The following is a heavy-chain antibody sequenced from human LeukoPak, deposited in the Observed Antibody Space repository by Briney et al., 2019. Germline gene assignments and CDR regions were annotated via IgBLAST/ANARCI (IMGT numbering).Heavy chain of an antibody. D-gene: IGHD4-17*01. Sequence: SETLSLTCAVYGGSFSGYYWSWIRQSPGKGLEWIGEINHSGSTNYNPSLKSRVTISVDTSKNQFSLKLSSVTAADTAVYYCARAFLFYGDYGRLHFDYWGQGTLVTVSS. CDR1: GGSFSGYY. J-gene: IGHJ4*02. CDR2: INHSGST. CDR3: ARAFLFYGDYGRLHFDY. V-gene: IGHV4-34*01.